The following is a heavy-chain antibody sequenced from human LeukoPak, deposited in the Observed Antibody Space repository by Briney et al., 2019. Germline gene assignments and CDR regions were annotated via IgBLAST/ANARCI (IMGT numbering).Heavy chain of an antibody. D-gene: IGHD6-19*01. CDR3: ARGFYSSGSSFFDY. CDR1: GFTVSSNY. J-gene: IGHJ4*02. CDR2: IYSGGST. Sequence: PGGSLRLSCAASGFTVSSNYMSWVRQAPGKGLEWVSVIYSGGSTYYADSVKGRFTISRDNSKNTLYLQMNSLRAEDTAVYYCARGFYSSGSSFFDYWGQGTLVTVSS. V-gene: IGHV3-53*01.